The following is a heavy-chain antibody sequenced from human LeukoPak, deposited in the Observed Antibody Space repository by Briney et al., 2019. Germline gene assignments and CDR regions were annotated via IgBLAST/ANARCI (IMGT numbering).Heavy chain of an antibody. CDR3: ARAFYLDY. CDR2: IYSGGST. V-gene: IGHV3-53*01. CDR1: GFTFSSYW. Sequence: GGSLRLSCAASGFTFSSYWMSWVRQAPGKGLEWVSVIYSGGSTYYADSVKGRFTISRDNSKNTLYLQMNSLRAEDTAVYYCARAFYLDYWGQGTLVTVSS. J-gene: IGHJ4*02.